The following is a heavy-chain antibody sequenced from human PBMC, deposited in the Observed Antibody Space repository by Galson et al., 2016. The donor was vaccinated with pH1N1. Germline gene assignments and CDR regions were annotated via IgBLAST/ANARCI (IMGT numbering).Heavy chain of an antibody. J-gene: IGHJ4*02. D-gene: IGHD4-17*01. V-gene: IGHV2-70*20. CDR1: GFSLSTSGMW. CDR2: IDWGDEK. CDR3: ARFTYGDYTTYFDY. Sequence: PALVKPTQTLTLTCTFSGFSLSTSGMWVSWVRQPPGKALEWLALIDWGDEKYYSTSLKTRLTISKDTSKNQVVLTMTNMDPVDTATYYCARFTYGDYTTYFDYWGQGTLVTVSS.